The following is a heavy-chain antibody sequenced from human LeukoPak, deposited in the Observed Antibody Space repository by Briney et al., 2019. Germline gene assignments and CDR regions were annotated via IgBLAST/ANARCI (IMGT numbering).Heavy chain of an antibody. Sequence: GGSLRLSYAASGFTFTSHWMSWVRQAPGKGLEWVANIKQDGSEKYYVDSVKGRFTFSRDNAKNSLYLQMNSLRAEDTAVYYCARDRSTTVSNTLGYFDYWGQGTLVTVSS. V-gene: IGHV3-7*03. CDR2: IKQDGSEK. J-gene: IGHJ4*02. D-gene: IGHD2/OR15-2a*01. CDR1: GFTFTSHW. CDR3: ARDRSTTVSNTLGYFDY.